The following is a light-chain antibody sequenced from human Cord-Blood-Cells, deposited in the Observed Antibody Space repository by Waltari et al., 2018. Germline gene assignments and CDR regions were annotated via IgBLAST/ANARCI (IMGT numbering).Light chain of an antibody. CDR3: QQRSNWPPWT. V-gene: IGKV3-11*01. J-gene: IGKJ1*01. CDR1: QSVSSY. CDR2: DAS. Sequence: EIVLTQSPATLSLSPGERDTLSCRASQSVSSYLAWYQQKPGQAPRLLIYDASNRATGIPARFSGSGSGTDVTLTISSREPEDFAVYYCQQRSNWPPWTFGQGTKVEIK.